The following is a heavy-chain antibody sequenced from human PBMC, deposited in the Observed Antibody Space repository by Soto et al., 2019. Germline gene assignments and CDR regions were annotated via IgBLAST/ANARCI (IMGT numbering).Heavy chain of an antibody. CDR1: GGSVSSGSYY. D-gene: IGHD2-15*01. J-gene: IGHJ6*02. Sequence: QVQLQESGPGLVKPSETLSLTCTVSGGSVSSGSYYWSWIRQPPGKGLEWIGYIYYSGSTNYNPSLKSRVTISVDTSKNQFSLKLSSVTAADTAVYYCASWEDIGYCSGGSCSLYYYYYGMDVWGQGTTVTVSS. CDR2: IYYSGST. V-gene: IGHV4-61*01. CDR3: ASWEDIGYCSGGSCSLYYYYYGMDV.